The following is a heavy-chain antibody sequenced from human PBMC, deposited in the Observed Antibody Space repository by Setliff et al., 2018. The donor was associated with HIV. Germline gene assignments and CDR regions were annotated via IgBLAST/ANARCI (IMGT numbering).Heavy chain of an antibody. V-gene: IGHV4-39*01. CDR1: GGSISSSSHY. D-gene: IGHD4-17*01. Sequence: SETLSLTCTVSGGSISSSSHYWDWIRQPPGKSLEWVGSIFYTGSTNYRPSLESRVIVSLDTSKNQFSLKLSSVTAADTAVYYCTRRDVTTGMDSWGPGILVTVSS. CDR3: TRRDVTTGMDS. J-gene: IGHJ4*02. CDR2: IFYTGST.